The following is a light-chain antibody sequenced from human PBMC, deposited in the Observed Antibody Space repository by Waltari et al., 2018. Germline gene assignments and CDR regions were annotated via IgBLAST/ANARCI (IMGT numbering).Light chain of an antibody. CDR3: FSAADNNQV. CDR1: VLAKKY. CDR2: KDP. V-gene: IGLV3-27*01. Sequence: SYELTQPSSVSVSPGQTARNTCSGDVLAKKYARWFQQKPGRAPGLGIYKDPGRPSGIPERFSGSTSGTTVTLTISGAQVEDEADYYCFSAADNNQVFGGGTKLTVL. J-gene: IGLJ3*02.